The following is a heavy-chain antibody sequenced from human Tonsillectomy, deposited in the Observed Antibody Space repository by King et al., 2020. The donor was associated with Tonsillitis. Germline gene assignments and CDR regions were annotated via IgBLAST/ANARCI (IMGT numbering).Heavy chain of an antibody. CDR2: IISSGSTI. CDR1: GFTFSDYY. Sequence: VQLVESGGGLVKLGGSLRLSCAASGFTFSDYYMYWIRQAPGQGLEGISYIISSGSTIYYADSVKGRFTISRDRAKKSVYLQMNSLRAEDTAVYYCAGRMYYYESSLDYWGQGTLVTVSS. D-gene: IGHD3-22*01. V-gene: IGHV3-11*01. J-gene: IGHJ4*02. CDR3: AGRMYYYESSLDY.